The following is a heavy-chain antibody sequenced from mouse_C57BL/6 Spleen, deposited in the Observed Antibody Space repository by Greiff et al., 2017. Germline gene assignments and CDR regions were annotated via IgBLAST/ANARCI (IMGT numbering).Heavy chain of an antibody. V-gene: IGHV5-15*01. Sequence: EVKLMESGGGLVQPGGSLKLSCAASGFTFSDYGMAWVRQAPRKGPEWVAFISNLAYSIYYADTVTGRFTISRENAKNTLYLEMSSLRSEDTAMYYCARQGGSGYEAMDYWGQGTSVTVSS. CDR1: GFTFSDYG. CDR2: ISNLAYSI. D-gene: IGHD3-2*02. J-gene: IGHJ4*01. CDR3: ARQGGSGYEAMDY.